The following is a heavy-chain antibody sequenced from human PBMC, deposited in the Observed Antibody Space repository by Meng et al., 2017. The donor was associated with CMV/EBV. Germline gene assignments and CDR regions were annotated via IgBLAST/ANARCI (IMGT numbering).Heavy chain of an antibody. Sequence: KVSCKGSGYSFTSYWIGWVRQMPGKGLEWMGIIYRGDSDTRYSPSFQGQVTISADKSISTAYLQWSSLKASDTAMYYCARRTHSSSWYYAFDIWGQGTMVTVSS. CDR2: IYRGDSDT. J-gene: IGHJ3*02. CDR3: ARRTHSSSWYYAFDI. CDR1: GYSFTSYW. V-gene: IGHV5-51*01. D-gene: IGHD6-13*01.